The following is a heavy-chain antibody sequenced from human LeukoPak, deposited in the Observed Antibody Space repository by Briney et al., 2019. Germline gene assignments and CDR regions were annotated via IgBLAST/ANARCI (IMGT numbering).Heavy chain of an antibody. CDR2: IRSKAYGGTT. J-gene: IGHJ6*03. D-gene: IGHD3-22*01. V-gene: IGHV3-49*04. CDR3: TRDWYYYDSSGYPVYYYYMDV. CDR1: GGTFSGYY. Sequence: LSLTCAVYGGTFSGYYWSWVRQAPGKGLEWVGFIRSKAYGGTTEYAASVKGRFTISRDDSKSIAYLQMNSLKTEDTAVYYCTRDWYYYDSSGYPVYYYYMDVWGKGTTVTVSS.